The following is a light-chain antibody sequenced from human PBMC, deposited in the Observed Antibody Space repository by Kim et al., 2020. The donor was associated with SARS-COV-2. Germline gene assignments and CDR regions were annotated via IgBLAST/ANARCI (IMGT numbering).Light chain of an antibody. J-gene: IGLJ2*01. Sequence: SYELTQPPSVSVSPGQTASITCSGDKLGDKYACWYQQKPGQSPVLVIYQDRKRPSRIPERFSGSNSGNTATLTISGTQAMDEADYYCQAWDSSTVVFGGG. V-gene: IGLV3-1*01. CDR2: QDR. CDR1: KLGDKY. CDR3: QAWDSSTVV.